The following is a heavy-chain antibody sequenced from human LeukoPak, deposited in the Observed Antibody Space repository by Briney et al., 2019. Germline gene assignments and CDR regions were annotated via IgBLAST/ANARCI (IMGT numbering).Heavy chain of an antibody. V-gene: IGHV4-34*01. CDR3: ARRSVAGYYYYYYYMDV. J-gene: IGHJ6*03. CDR2: INHSGST. Sequence: TSETLSLTCAVYGGSFSGYYWSWIRQPPGKGLEWIGEINHSGSTNYNPSLKSRVTISVDTSKNQFSLKLSSVTAADTAVYYCARRSVAGYYYYYYYMDVWGKGTTVTISS. D-gene: IGHD6-19*01. CDR1: GGSFSGYY.